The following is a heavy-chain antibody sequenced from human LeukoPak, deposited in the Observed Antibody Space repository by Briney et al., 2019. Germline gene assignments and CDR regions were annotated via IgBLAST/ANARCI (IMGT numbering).Heavy chain of an antibody. CDR1: GFTFSSYA. CDR2: ISVSGSST. CDR3: AKDGHRYCSSTSCQYYYYYYYMDV. V-gene: IGHV3-23*01. Sequence: TGGSLRISCAASGFTFSSYAMSWVRQAPGKGLEWVSAISVSGSSTYYADSVKGRFTISRDNSKNTLYLQMNSLRAEDTAVYYCAKDGHRYCSSTSCQYYYYYYYMDVWGKGTTVTVSS. J-gene: IGHJ6*03. D-gene: IGHD2-2*01.